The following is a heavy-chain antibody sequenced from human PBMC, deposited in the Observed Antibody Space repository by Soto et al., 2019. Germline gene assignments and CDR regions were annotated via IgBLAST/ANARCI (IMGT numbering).Heavy chain of an antibody. V-gene: IGHV1-3*01. J-gene: IGHJ6*02. Sequence: QVQLVQSGAAVKKPGASVKVSCKASGYTFTSYAMHCVRQAPGHSLEWMGWINAGNGNTKYSQKFQGRVTITRDTAASTAYMEMSSLVSEVKAVYYCAREFRGGWYEGYSYYGMDVWGQGTTVTVSS. D-gene: IGHD6-19*01. CDR3: AREFRGGWYEGYSYYGMDV. CDR2: INAGNGNT. CDR1: GYTFTSYA.